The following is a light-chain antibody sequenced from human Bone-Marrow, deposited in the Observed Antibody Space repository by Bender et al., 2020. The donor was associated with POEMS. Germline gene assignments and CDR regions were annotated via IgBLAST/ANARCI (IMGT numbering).Light chain of an antibody. V-gene: IGLV3-1*01. J-gene: IGLJ1*01. CDR1: KLGDKY. Sequence: SYELTQPPSLSVSPGQTATITCSGDKLGDKYACWYQQKPGQSPVLVIYEDTKRPSGIPERLSASNFGNTSTLTISGTQAMDEADYYCQAWDSSSDYVFGSGTKVTVL. CDR2: EDT. CDR3: QAWDSSSDYV.